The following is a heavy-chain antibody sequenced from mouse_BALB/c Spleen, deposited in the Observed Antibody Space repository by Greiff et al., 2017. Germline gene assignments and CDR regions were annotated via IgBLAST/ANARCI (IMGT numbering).Heavy chain of an antibody. Sequence: EVQLQESGPGLVKPSQSLSLTCTVTGYSITSDYAWNWIRQFPGNKLEWMGYISYSGSTSYNPSLKSRISITRATSKNQFFLQLNSVTTEDTATYYCARCTTASYWYFDVWGAGTTVTVSS. J-gene: IGHJ1*01. CDR2: ISYSGST. CDR3: ARCTTASYWYFDV. V-gene: IGHV3-2*02. CDR1: GYSITSDYA. D-gene: IGHD1-2*01.